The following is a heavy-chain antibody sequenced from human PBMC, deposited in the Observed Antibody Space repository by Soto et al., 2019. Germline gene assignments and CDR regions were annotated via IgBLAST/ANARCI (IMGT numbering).Heavy chain of an antibody. CDR1: GFAFGNYP. CDR3: AKDRTMARGIRAFDI. J-gene: IGHJ3*02. V-gene: IGHV3-23*01. Sequence: EAQLLQSGGGLVPPGGSLRLSCVPSGFAFGNYPMAWVRQTPGKGLEWISTISGSGGMTDYEDSVRGRFTVSIDHSKDTVHLQKNSLRADDTAVYYCAKDRTMARGIRAFDIWGQGTTVSFSS. D-gene: IGHD3-10*01. CDR2: ISGSGGMT.